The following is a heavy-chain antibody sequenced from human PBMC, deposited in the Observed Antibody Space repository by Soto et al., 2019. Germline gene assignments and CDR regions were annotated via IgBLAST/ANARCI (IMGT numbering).Heavy chain of an antibody. CDR2: IYPGDSDT. D-gene: IGHD3-10*01. Sequence: PGESLKISCKGSGYSFTSYWIGWVRQMPGKGLEWMGIIYPGDSDTRYSPSFQGQVTISADKSISTAYLQWSSLKASDTAMYYCARLSATMVRVLYGMDVWGQGTTVTVSS. CDR3: ARLSATMVRVLYGMDV. J-gene: IGHJ6*02. CDR1: GYSFTSYW. V-gene: IGHV5-51*01.